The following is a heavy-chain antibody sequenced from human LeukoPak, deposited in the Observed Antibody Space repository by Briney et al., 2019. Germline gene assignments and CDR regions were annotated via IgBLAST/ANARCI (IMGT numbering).Heavy chain of an antibody. Sequence: PSETLSLTCAVYGGSFSGYYWSWIRQPPGKGLEWIGEINHSGSTNYNPSLKSRVTISVDTSKNQFSLKLSSVTAADTAVYYCARDGEMATIENYFVYWGQGTLVTVSS. D-gene: IGHD5-24*01. CDR3: ARDGEMATIENYFVY. CDR2: INHSGST. CDR1: GGSFSGYY. V-gene: IGHV4-34*01. J-gene: IGHJ4*02.